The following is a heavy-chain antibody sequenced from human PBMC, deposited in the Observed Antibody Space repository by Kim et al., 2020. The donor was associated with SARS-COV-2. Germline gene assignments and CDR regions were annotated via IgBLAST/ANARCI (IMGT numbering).Heavy chain of an antibody. CDR3: ARDRHLAY. V-gene: IGHV3-7*01. CDR1: GFTFSSSW. J-gene: IGHJ4*02. CDR2: INHDRNEK. Sequence: GGSLRLSCAASGFTFSSSWMSWVRQAPGKGLEWVAYINHDRNEKYYVDSVKGRFTISRDNAKNSLYLQMSSLRPEDTAVYYCARDRHLAYWGPGTLVTVSS. D-gene: IGHD6-6*01.